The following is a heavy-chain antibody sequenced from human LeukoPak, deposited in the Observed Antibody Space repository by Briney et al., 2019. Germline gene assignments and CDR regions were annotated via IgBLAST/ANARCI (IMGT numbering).Heavy chain of an antibody. D-gene: IGHD1-7*01. Sequence: PSETLSLTCAVSNNFIRNGYYWGWIRQPPGKGLEWIGSIYHSGSTYYNPSLKSRLTISLDTPKSHFSLNLSSVTAADTAVYYCARENYQGAFDIWGQGTMVTVSS. CDR3: ARENYQGAFDI. CDR1: NNFIRNGYY. V-gene: IGHV4-38-2*01. J-gene: IGHJ3*02. CDR2: IYHSGST.